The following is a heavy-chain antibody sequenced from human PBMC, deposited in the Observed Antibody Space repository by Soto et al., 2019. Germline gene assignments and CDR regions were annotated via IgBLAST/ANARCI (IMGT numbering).Heavy chain of an antibody. V-gene: IGHV3-23*01. J-gene: IGHJ4*02. CDR1: GFTFSNYA. CDR3: VKDFRVGYDWTHD. Sequence: EVQLLESGGDLVQPGGSLRLSCAASGFTFSNYAMSWVRQAPGKGLEWVSLIRGGGGPTNYADSVKGRFTVSRDNSNNMLFLQMSSLRADDTAVYYCVKDFRVGYDWTHDWSQGTLVTVSS. D-gene: IGHD5-12*01. CDR2: IRGGGGPT.